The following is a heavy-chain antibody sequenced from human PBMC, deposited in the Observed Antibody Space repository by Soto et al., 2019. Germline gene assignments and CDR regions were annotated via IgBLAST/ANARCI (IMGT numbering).Heavy chain of an antibody. Sequence: EVQLLESEGGLVQPGGSLRLSCAASGFTFSSYAMTWVRQAPGKGLEWVSGLSGSGETTYYADSVKGRFTISRDNSKNTLYLQMNSLRVEDTAVYFCAKQGSWDTNAYSDYWGQGTLVTVSS. CDR2: LSGSGETT. D-gene: IGHD2-8*01. V-gene: IGHV3-23*01. CDR1: GFTFSSYA. CDR3: AKQGSWDTNAYSDY. J-gene: IGHJ4*02.